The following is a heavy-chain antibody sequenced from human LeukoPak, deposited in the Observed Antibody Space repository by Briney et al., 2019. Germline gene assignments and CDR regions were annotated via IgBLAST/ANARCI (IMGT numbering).Heavy chain of an antibody. CDR2: ISSSGSTI. V-gene: IGHV3-48*03. D-gene: IGHD3-10*01. J-gene: IGHJ4*02. Sequence: HSGGSLRLSCAASGFTFSSYEMNWVRQAPGKGLEWVSYISSSGSTIYYADSVKDRFTISRDNAKNSLYLQMNSLRAEDTAVYYCARVWFGELYFDYWGQGTLVTVSS. CDR1: GFTFSSYE. CDR3: ARVWFGELYFDY.